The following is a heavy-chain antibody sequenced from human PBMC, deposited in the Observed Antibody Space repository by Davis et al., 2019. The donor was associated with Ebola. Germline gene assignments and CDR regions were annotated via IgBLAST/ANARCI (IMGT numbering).Heavy chain of an antibody. D-gene: IGHD2-15*01. J-gene: IGHJ5*02. CDR2: IQFSGGGYT. Sequence: SETLSLTCTVSGGSISGFWWSWIRQSPGKGLEWIGNIQFSGGGYTNNNPSLKSRVTISVDTSTNQFFLNLTSVTAADTAVYYCARERDIARFDPWGQGTLVTVSS. CDR1: GGSISGFW. CDR3: ARERDIARFDP. V-gene: IGHV4-59*01.